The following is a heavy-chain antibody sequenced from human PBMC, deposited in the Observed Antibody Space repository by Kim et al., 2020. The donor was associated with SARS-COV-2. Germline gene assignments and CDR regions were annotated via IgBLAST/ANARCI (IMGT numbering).Heavy chain of an antibody. CDR2: IYYSGNT. V-gene: IGHV4-59*01. J-gene: IGHJ6*02. CDR1: GGSISSYY. Sequence: SQTLSLTCTFSGGSISSYYWSWIRQPPGKRLEWIGYIYYSGNTNYNPSLKSRVTISVDTSKNQFSLKLSSVTAADTAVYYCTRDELGPANYYYGMDVWGQGTTVTVSS. D-gene: IGHD3-3*02. CDR3: TRDELGPANYYYGMDV.